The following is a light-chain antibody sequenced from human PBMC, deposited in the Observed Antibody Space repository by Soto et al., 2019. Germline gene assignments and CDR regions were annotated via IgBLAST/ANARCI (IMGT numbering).Light chain of an antibody. V-gene: IGLV2-8*01. J-gene: IGLJ1*01. Sequence: QSALTQPPSASGSPGQSVTISCTGTSSDVGGYDYVSWYQQHPGKAPKLMIYEVTKRSSGVPDRFSGSKSANTASLTVSGLLAEDEAQYFCASYAGSKLPYVFGTGTQLTVL. CDR3: ASYAGSKLPYV. CDR2: EVT. CDR1: SSDVGGYDY.